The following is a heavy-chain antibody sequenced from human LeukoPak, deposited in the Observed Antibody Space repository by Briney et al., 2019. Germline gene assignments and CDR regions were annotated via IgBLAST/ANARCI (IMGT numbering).Heavy chain of an antibody. CDR1: GFTFSSYA. D-gene: IGHD2/OR15-2a*01. J-gene: IGHJ4*02. V-gene: IGHV3-64D*09. CDR2: ISRNGGST. CDR3: VKDLRSDFMGVLSRYLSY. Sequence: GGSLRLSCAASGFTFSSYAMHWVRQAPGKGLEYVAAISRNGGSTYYADSVKGRFTISRDNSKNTLYLQMSSLRAEDTAVYLCVKDLRSDFMGVLSRYLSYWGQGTLVTVSS.